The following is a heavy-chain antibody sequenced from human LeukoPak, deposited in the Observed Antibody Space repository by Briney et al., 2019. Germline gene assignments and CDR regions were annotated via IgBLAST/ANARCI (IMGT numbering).Heavy chain of an antibody. CDR2: INHSGST. Sequence: KPSETLSLTCAVYGGSFSGYYWSWIRQPPGKGLEWIGEINHSGSTNYNPSLKSRVTISVDMSKNQFSLKLSSVTAADTAVYFCARGLWAPRFDCWGQGTLVTVSS. J-gene: IGHJ4*02. D-gene: IGHD1-26*01. CDR1: GGSFSGYY. CDR3: ARGLWAPRFDC. V-gene: IGHV4-34*01.